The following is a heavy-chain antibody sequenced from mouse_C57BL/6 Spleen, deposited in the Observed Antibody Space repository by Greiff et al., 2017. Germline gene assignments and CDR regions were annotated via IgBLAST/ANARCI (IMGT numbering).Heavy chain of an antibody. D-gene: IGHD4-1*01. CDR3: TTDDWEWFAY. CDR1: GFNIKDYY. V-gene: IGHV14-1*01. CDR2: IDPEDGDT. J-gene: IGHJ3*01. Sequence: EVQLQQSGAELVRPGASVKLSCTASGFNIKDYYMHWVKQRPEQGLEGIGRIDPEDGDTEYAPKFQGKDTMTADTSSHPAFLQLSSPTSDATAVYYCTTDDWEWFAYWGQGTLVTVSA.